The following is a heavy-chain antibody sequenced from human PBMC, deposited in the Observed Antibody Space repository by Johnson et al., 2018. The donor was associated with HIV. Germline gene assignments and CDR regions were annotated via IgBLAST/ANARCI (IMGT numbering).Heavy chain of an antibody. V-gene: IGHV3-15*01. CDR2: IKSKTDGWTT. CDR3: AREGPSERAGFDI. CDR1: GFTFSNAW. Sequence: VQLVESGGGLVKPGGSLRLSCAASGFTFSNAWMSWVRQAPGKGLELVGRIKSKTDGWTTDYAAPVKGRFTISRDDSKNTLYLQMNSLKTEDTAVYYCAREGPSERAGFDIWGQWTMVTVSS. J-gene: IGHJ3*02.